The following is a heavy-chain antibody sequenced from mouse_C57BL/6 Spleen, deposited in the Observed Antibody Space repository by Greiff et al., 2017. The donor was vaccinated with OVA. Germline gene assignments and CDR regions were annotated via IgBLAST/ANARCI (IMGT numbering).Heavy chain of an antibody. J-gene: IGHJ1*03. Sequence: QVQLQQPGAELVKPGASVKLSCKASGYTFTSYWMHWVKQRPGQGLEWIGMIHPNSGSTNYNEKFKSKATLTVDKSSSTAYMQLSSLTSEDSAVYYCARWGITTVVEAYFDVWGTGTTVTVSS. D-gene: IGHD1-1*01. CDR2: IHPNSGST. V-gene: IGHV1-64*01. CDR1: GYTFTSYW. CDR3: ARWGITTVVEAYFDV.